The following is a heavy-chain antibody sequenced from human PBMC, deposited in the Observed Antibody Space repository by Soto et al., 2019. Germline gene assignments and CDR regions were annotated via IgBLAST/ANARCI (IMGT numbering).Heavy chain of an antibody. CDR2: INTYNGNT. V-gene: IGHV1-18*01. Sequence: QVQLVQSGAEVKKPGASVKVSCKASGYTFTNYGISWVRQAPGQGLEWMGWINTYNGNTNHAQKLQGRVTMTTDTSTSTAYMEVRRLRSDDTAVYYCARGVGSGTYYNQYNWFDPWGQGTLVTVSS. CDR3: ARGVGSGTYYNQYNWFDP. D-gene: IGHD3-10*01. CDR1: GYTFTNYG. J-gene: IGHJ5*02.